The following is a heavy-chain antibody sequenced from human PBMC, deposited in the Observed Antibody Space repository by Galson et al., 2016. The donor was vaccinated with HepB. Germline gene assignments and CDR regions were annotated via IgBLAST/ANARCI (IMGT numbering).Heavy chain of an antibody. D-gene: IGHD3-10*01. Sequence: SLRLSCAVSGFTFSDFYMSWLRQAPGKGLEWLSYISGSGSDTIYADSLKGRFTISRDNAENSLFLQIHSLGVEDTAVYYCARVGSLAGSGTYDYWGQGNLVTVSS. CDR2: ISGSGSDT. CDR1: GFTFSDFY. J-gene: IGHJ4*02. V-gene: IGHV3-11*06. CDR3: ARVGSLAGSGTYDY.